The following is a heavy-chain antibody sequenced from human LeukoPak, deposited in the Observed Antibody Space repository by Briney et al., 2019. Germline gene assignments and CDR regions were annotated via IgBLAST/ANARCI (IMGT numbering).Heavy chain of an antibody. V-gene: IGHV3-33*06. CDR2: IWYDGSNK. CDR3: AKDETQGYSSSWYVMDV. Sequence: GGSLRLSCAASGFTFSSYGMHWVRQAPGKGLEWVAVIWYDGSNKYYADSVKGRFTISRDNSKNTLYLQMNSLRAEDTAVYCCAKDETQGYSSSWYVMDVWGKGTTVTVSS. CDR1: GFTFSSYG. J-gene: IGHJ6*04. D-gene: IGHD6-13*01.